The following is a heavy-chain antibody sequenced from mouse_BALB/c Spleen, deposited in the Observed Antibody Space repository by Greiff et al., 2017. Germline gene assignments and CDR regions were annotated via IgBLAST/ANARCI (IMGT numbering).Heavy chain of an antibody. CDR1: GYTFTSYW. CDR2: INPSTGYT. J-gene: IGHJ3*01. CDR3: ARSDNPAWFAY. Sequence: LQESGAELAKPGASVKMSCKASGYTFTSYWMHWVKQRPGQGLEWIGYINPSTGYTEYNQKFKDKATLTADKSSSTAYMQLSSLTSEDSAVYYCARSDNPAWFAYWGQGTLVTVSA. V-gene: IGHV1-7*01. D-gene: IGHD1-3*01.